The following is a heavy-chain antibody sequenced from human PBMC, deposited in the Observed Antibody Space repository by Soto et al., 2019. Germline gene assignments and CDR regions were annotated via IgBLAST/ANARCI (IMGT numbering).Heavy chain of an antibody. Sequence: ASVKVSCKASGYTFTSYGISWVRQAPGQGLEWMGWISAYNGNTNYAQKLQGRVTMTTDTSTSTAYMELRSLRSDDTAVYYCARDRSGRYYDSSGYFDYWGQGTLVTVSS. D-gene: IGHD3-22*01. V-gene: IGHV1-18*01. CDR1: GYTFTSYG. CDR2: ISAYNGNT. CDR3: ARDRSGRYYDSSGYFDY. J-gene: IGHJ4*02.